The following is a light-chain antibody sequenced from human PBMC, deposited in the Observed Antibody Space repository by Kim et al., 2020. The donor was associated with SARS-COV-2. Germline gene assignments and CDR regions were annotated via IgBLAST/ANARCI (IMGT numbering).Light chain of an antibody. V-gene: IGKV3-11*01. CDR3: QQRSDWPLT. CDR2: DVS. CDR1: QSIGTY. Sequence: EIVLTQSPVTLSLSPGERATLSCRASQSIGTYLAWYQQKPGQAPRLVLYDVSNRATGIPGRFSGSGSGTDFTLTISSLDPEAFAVYYCQQRSDWPLTFGGGTKVDIK. J-gene: IGKJ4*01.